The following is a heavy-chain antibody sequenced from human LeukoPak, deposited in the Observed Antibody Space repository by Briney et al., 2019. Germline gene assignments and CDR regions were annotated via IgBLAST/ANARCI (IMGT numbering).Heavy chain of an antibody. CDR1: GGSISSYY. J-gene: IGHJ4*02. Sequence: SETLSLTCTVSGGSISSYYWSWIRQPPGKGLKWIGYIYYSGSTNYNPSLKSRVTISVDTSKNQFSLKLSSVTAADTAVYYCAREGTTAPGEDYFDYWGQGTLVTVSS. D-gene: IGHD1-1*01. CDR2: IYYSGST. V-gene: IGHV4-59*01. CDR3: AREGTTAPGEDYFDY.